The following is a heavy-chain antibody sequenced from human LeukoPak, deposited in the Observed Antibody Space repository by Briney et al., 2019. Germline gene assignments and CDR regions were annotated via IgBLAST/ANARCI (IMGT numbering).Heavy chain of an antibody. CDR1: GFTFSSYA. Sequence: GGSLRLSCAASGFTFSSYAMSWVRQAPGKGLEWVSAISGSGGSTYYADSVKGRFTISRDNSKNTLYLQLSNLRVEDTALYYCARGPGTYYYWGQGALVSVSS. CDR3: ARGPGTYYY. D-gene: IGHD1-26*01. V-gene: IGHV3-23*01. CDR2: ISGSGGST. J-gene: IGHJ4*02.